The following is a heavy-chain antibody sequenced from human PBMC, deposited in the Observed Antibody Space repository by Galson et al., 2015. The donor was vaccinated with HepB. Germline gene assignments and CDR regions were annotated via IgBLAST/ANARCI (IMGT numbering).Heavy chain of an antibody. D-gene: IGHD3-10*01. CDR1: GDSVSSNSTA. J-gene: IGHJ5*02. V-gene: IGHV6-1*01. CDR3: TRGILSSGNDH. CDR2: TFYRSKSYH. Sequence: CAISGDSVSSNSTAWNWIRQSPSRGLEWLGKTFYRSKSYHESAVSVRSRVTFYPDTSKNQLSLQLKSVTPEDTAVYDCTRGILSSGNDHWGQGTLVTVSS.